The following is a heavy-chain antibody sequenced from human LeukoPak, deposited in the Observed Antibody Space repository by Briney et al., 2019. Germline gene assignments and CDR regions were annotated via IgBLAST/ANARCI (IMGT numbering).Heavy chain of an antibody. V-gene: IGHV3-30-3*01. CDR3: ASLIDPIRNFDY. CDR2: ISDDGSKK. Sequence: PGGSLRLSCAASGFTFSSYSMHWVRQAPGKGLEWVALISDDGSKKYYADSVKGRFTISRDNSKNTLYLQMNTLRAEDTAVYYCASLIDPIRNFDYWGQGSLVTVSS. J-gene: IGHJ4*02. CDR1: GFTFSSYS. D-gene: IGHD2-15*01.